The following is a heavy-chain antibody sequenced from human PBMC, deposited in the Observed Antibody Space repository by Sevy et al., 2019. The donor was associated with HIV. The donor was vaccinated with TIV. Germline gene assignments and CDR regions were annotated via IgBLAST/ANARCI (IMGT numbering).Heavy chain of an antibody. Sequence: ASVKVSCKASGYTFTSYGISWVRQAPGQGLEWMGWISAYNGNTNYAQKLQGRVTMTTDTSTRTAYMELRSLRSDDTAVYYCARLVVRGVIIPDFDYWGQGTLVTVSS. CDR1: GYTFTSYG. CDR3: ARLVVRGVIIPDFDY. V-gene: IGHV1-18*01. CDR2: ISAYNGNT. D-gene: IGHD3-10*01. J-gene: IGHJ4*02.